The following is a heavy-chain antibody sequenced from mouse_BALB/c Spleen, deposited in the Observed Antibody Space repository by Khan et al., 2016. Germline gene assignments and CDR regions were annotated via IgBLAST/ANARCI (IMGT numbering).Heavy chain of an antibody. CDR3: ATGGNSWFDY. CDR1: GYTFTRYW. J-gene: IGHJ3*01. D-gene: IGHD2-1*01. V-gene: IGHV1-7*01. Sequence: QVQLQQSGAELAKPGASVKMSCKASGYTFTRYWMNWVKQRPGQGLEWIGYINPNSDYTENNQKFKDKATLTADKSSSTAYMQLSSLTSEDSAVYYGATGGNSWFDYWGQGTLVTVSA. CDR2: INPNSDYT.